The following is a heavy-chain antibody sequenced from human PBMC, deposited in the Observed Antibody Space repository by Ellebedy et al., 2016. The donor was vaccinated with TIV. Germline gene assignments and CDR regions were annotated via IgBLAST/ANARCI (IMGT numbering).Heavy chain of an antibody. Sequence: GGSLRLSCAASGFTFSSYWMTWVRQAPGKGLEWVANINQDGSEKFYVDSVNGRFTVSRDNAKNSLYLHLNSLRAEATAMYYCATDGSYGDYLSPTHALVIWGQGTMVTVSS. CDR1: GFTFSSYW. CDR3: ATDGSYGDYLSPTHALVI. J-gene: IGHJ3*02. V-gene: IGHV3-7*01. CDR2: INQDGSEK. D-gene: IGHD4-17*01.